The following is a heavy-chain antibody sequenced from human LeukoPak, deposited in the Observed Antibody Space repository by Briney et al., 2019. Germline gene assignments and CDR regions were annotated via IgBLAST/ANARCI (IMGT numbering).Heavy chain of an antibody. CDR1: GFTFSSYA. Sequence: GGSLRLSCAASGFTFSSYAMSWVRQAPGKGLEWVSTISGSGAYTYYADSVKGRFTISRDNSKNTLYLQMYSLRAEDTAVYYCAKDIVNSGPRGYFDYWGQGTLVTVSS. J-gene: IGHJ4*02. D-gene: IGHD6-19*01. CDR3: AKDIVNSGPRGYFDY. CDR2: ISGSGAYT. V-gene: IGHV3-23*01.